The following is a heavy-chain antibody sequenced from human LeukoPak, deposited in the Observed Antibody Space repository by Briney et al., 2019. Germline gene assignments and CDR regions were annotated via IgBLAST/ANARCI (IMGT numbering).Heavy chain of an antibody. CDR1: GYTFTVYY. J-gene: IGHJ5*02. D-gene: IGHD3-9*01. CDR2: INSDSGFT. Sequence: ASVTVSCTASGYTFTVYYMNWVRQAPGQGLEWMGWINSDSGFTKYAQKFQGRVTMTRDTSITTVYMDLTRLTSDDTAAYYCARNFDMKGFDPWGQGTLVTVSS. V-gene: IGHV1-2*02. CDR3: ARNFDMKGFDP.